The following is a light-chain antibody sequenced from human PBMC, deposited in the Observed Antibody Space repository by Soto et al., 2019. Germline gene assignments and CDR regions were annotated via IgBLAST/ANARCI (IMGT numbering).Light chain of an antibody. J-gene: IGKJ1*01. Sequence: DIQMTQSPSFLSASVGESLTITCRASQSISTYLNWYQQKPGKAPNLVIYAANALQSGVPSRFSGRRSGTEYTLAITNVQPEEFAIYYCQQSFNTPFTFGQGTRV. CDR1: QSISTY. V-gene: IGKV1-39*01. CDR3: QQSFNTPFT. CDR2: AAN.